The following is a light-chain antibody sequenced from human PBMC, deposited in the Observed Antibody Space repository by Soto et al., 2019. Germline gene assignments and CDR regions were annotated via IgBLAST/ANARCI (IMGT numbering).Light chain of an antibody. Sequence: QSVLTQPASGSGYPGQSITISCTGTSSDVGGYNYVSWYQQHPGKAPKLMIYEVSNRPSGVSNRFSGSKSGNTASLTISGLQAEDEADYYCSSYTSSSTRVFGGGTKLTVL. CDR3: SSYTSSSTRV. CDR2: EVS. J-gene: IGLJ3*02. CDR1: SSDVGGYNY. V-gene: IGLV2-14*01.